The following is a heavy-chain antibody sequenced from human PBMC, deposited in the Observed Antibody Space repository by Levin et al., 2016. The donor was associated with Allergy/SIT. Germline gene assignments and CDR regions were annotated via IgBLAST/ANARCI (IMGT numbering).Heavy chain of an antibody. D-gene: IGHD2-2*01. J-gene: IGHJ4*02. CDR3: ARLGYCSSSSCYEAFEY. V-gene: IGHV5-51*01. Sequence: VRQMPGKGLEWMGLIYPGDSDTRYSPAFQGQVTISADKSISTAYLQWSSLKASDTAIYYCARLGYCSSSSCYEAFEYWGQGTLVTVSS. CDR2: IYPGDSDT.